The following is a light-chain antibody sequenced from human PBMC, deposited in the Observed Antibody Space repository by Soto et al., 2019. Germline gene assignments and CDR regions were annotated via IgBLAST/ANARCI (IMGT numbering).Light chain of an antibody. CDR3: QQCFRTPWT. CDR2: AGY. CDR1: ETISSF. J-gene: IGKJ1*01. Sequence: DIHMTQSPSSVSASVGDRVTITCRANETISSFVNWYQQRPGQAPKLLISAGYSLESGVPPRFSAAVSQTESTLTITGVQHDDFATYFCQQCFRTPWTFGPGTKV. V-gene: IGKV1-39*01.